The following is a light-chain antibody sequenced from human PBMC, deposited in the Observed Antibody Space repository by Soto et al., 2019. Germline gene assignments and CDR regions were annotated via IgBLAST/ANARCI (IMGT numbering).Light chain of an antibody. CDR3: QQYGSSPPAS. CDR2: GAS. Sequence: EIVLTQSPGTLSLSPGERATLSCRASQSVSSSYLAWYQQKPGQAPRLLIYGASSRATGIPDRFSGSGSGTDFTLIIIRLEPEDFAVYYCQQYGSSPPASFGQGTKVEIK. V-gene: IGKV3-20*01. CDR1: QSVSSSY. J-gene: IGKJ1*01.